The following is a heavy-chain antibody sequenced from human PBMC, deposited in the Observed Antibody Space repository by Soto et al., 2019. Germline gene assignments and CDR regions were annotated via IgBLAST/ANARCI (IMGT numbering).Heavy chain of an antibody. J-gene: IGHJ5*02. CDR1: GGTFSSYT. CDR3: ARDARSSFDWFDP. V-gene: IGHV1-69*08. CDR2: IIPILGIA. Sequence: QVQLVQSGAEVKKPGSSVKVSCKASGGTFSSYTISWVRQAPGQRLEWMGRIIPILGIANYAQKFQGRVTITADKSTSTAYMELSSLRSEETAVYYCARDARSSFDWFDPWGQGTLVTVSS.